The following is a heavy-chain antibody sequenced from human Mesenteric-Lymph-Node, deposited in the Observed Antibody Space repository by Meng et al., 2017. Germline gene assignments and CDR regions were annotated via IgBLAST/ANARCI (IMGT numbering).Heavy chain of an antibody. Sequence: GSLRLSCVVYGGSSSGYYWSWLRQSPGKGLEWIGQINHSGTISYNPSLKSRVAISVDTSNNQFALKVNFVTAADTAVYYCARGHDRINLWLPVFWGQGTLVTVSS. J-gene: IGHJ4*02. D-gene: IGHD5-18*01. V-gene: IGHV4-34*01. CDR1: GGSSSGYY. CDR3: ARGHDRINLWLPVF. CDR2: INHSGTI.